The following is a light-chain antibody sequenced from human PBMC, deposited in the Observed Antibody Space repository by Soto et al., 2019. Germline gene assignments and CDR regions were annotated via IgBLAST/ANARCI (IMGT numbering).Light chain of an antibody. CDR2: EGS. V-gene: IGLV2-23*01. CDR1: SSDVGSYNL. Sequence: QSALTQPASVSGSPGQSITISCTGTSSDVGSYNLVSWYQQHPGKAPKLMIYEGSKRPSGVSNRFSGSKSGNTASLTISGLQAEDEADYYCCSYVGSYVVFGGGTKVTVL. CDR3: CSYVGSYVV. J-gene: IGLJ2*01.